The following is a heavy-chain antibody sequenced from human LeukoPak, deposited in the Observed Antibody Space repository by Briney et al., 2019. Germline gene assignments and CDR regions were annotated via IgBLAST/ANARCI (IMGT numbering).Heavy chain of an antibody. V-gene: IGHV4-61*01. Sequence: SETLSLTCTVSGGSVSSSSYYWSWIRQPPGKGLEWIGYIYYSGSTSYNPSLKSRVTISLDTSKNQFSLRLSSVTAADTAAYYCARFNYYGSGSVDYWGQGTLVTVSS. CDR1: GGSVSSSSYY. D-gene: IGHD3-10*01. J-gene: IGHJ4*02. CDR3: ARFNYYGSGSVDY. CDR2: IYYSGST.